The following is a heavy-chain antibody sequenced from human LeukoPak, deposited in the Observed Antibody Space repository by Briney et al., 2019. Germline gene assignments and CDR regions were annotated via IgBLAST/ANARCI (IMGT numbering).Heavy chain of an antibody. CDR1: GYTFTGDY. CDR2: INPNSGGT. D-gene: IGHD2-15*01. Sequence: ASEKVCCKASGYTFTGDYMHWVRQDPGQRPLWSLRINPNSGGTNYAQKFQGRVTMTRDTSSSTAYMELSRLRSDDTAVYYCARGVVVAATLLFDYWGQGTLVTVSS. CDR3: ARGVVVAATLLFDY. J-gene: IGHJ4*02. V-gene: IGHV1-2*02.